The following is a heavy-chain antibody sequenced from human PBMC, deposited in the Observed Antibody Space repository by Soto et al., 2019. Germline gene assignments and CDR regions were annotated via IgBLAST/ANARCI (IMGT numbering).Heavy chain of an antibody. D-gene: IGHD2-15*01. V-gene: IGHV1-8*01. Sequence: GASVKVSCKASGYTFTSYDINWARQATGQGLEWMGWMNPNSGNTGYAQKFQGRVTMTRNTSISTAYMELSSLRSEDTAVYYCARPNSIKYCSGGSCLKTGNDAFDIWG. CDR2: MNPNSGNT. CDR3: ARPNSIKYCSGGSCLKTGNDAFDI. CDR1: GYTFTSYD. J-gene: IGHJ3*02.